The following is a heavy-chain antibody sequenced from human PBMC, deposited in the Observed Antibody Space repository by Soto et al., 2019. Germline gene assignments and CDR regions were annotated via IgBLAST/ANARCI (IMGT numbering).Heavy chain of an antibody. V-gene: IGHV4-38-2*01. Sequence: SETLSLTCAVSGYSISSGYYWGWIRQPPEKGLEWIGSIYHSGSTYYNPSLKSRVTISVDTSKNQFSLKLSSVTAADTAVYYCARGNYYDSSGYLYYFDYWGQGTLVTVSS. CDR3: ARGNYYDSSGYLYYFDY. CDR2: IYHSGST. CDR1: GYSISSGYY. D-gene: IGHD3-22*01. J-gene: IGHJ4*02.